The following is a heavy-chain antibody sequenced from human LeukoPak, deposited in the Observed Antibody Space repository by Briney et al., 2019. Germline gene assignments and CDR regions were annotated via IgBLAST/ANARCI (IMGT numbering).Heavy chain of an antibody. CDR3: ARDIPPAAFDI. J-gene: IGHJ3*02. V-gene: IGHV1-69-2*01. CDR2: VSPRDTET. CDR1: GYFFTDFY. Sequence: ATVKISCKTSGYFFTDFYIHWVQQAPGKGPEWMGRVSPRDTETIYAEKFQDRVTMSADTSTDTAYMELSSLRSEDTAVYYCARDIPPAAFDIWGQGTMVTVSS.